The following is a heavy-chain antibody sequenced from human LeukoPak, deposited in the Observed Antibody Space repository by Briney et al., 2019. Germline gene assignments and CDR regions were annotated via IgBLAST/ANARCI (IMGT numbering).Heavy chain of an antibody. CDR1: GYTFTGYY. CDR3: ARDRSGYLIPYYYYGMDV. D-gene: IGHD3-3*01. CDR2: INPNSGGT. V-gene: IGHV1-2*02. Sequence: GASVKVSCNASGYTFTGYYMHWVRQAPGQGLEWMGWINPNSGGTNYAQKFQGRVTMTRDTSISTAYMELSRLRSDDTAVYYCARDRSGYLIPYYYYGMDVWGQGTTVTVSS. J-gene: IGHJ6*02.